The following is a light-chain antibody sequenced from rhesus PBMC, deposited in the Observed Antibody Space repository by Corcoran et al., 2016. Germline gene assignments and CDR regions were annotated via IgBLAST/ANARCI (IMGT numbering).Light chain of an antibody. CDR3: QHGYGTPPT. V-gene: IGKV1S15*01. Sequence: DIQMTQSPSSLSASVGDTVTITCRASQGNSNNLAWYQQKPGKVPKFLSYYASPLQSGVPSRFSGSGSGTDFTFTISSLPPEDVGTSYCQHGYGTPPTFGQGTKVDLK. J-gene: IGKJ1*01. CDR1: QGNSNN. CDR2: YAS.